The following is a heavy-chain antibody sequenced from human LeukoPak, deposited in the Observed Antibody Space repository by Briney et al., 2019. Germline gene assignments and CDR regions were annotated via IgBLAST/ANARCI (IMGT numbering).Heavy chain of an antibody. Sequence: GGAPETSWKGAGCRFTNDWFAWGRRLPGKGREGSGIVYTGDSDTRYSPSFQGQVTISADESISAAYLQWSSLKASDTAMYYCARRGGNDGTWYFDLWGRGTLVTVSS. J-gene: IGHJ2*01. CDR2: VYTGDSDT. D-gene: IGHD1-1*01. V-gene: IGHV5-51*01. CDR3: ARRGGNDGTWYFDL. CDR1: GCRFTNDW.